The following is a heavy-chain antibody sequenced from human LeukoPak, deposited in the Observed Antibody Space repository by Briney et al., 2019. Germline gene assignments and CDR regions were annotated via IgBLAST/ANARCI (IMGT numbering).Heavy chain of an antibody. V-gene: IGHV4-34*08. CDR3: AGSSNWLPFDH. CDR2: INHSGST. D-gene: IGHD6-13*01. Sequence: GSLRLSCAASGFSFSTSGMSWIRQPPGKGPEWIGEINHSGSTNYNPSLKSRVTISVDTSKNQFSLKLNSVTAADTAVYYCAGSSNWLPFDHWGQGALVTVSS. J-gene: IGHJ4*02. CDR1: GFSFSTSG.